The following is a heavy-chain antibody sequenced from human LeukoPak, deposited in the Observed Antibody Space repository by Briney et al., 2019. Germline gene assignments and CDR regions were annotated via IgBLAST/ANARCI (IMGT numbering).Heavy chain of an antibody. CDR3: ASGGGGMVIGDY. Sequence: GGSLRLSCAASGFTFSSYTMNWVRQAPGKGLEWVSSISGSSSYIYYADSVKGRFTISRDNAKNSLYLQMNSLRADDTAVYYCASGGGGMVIGDYWGQGTLVTVSS. CDR2: ISGSSSYI. CDR1: GFTFSSYT. D-gene: IGHD3-16*01. V-gene: IGHV3-21*01. J-gene: IGHJ4*02.